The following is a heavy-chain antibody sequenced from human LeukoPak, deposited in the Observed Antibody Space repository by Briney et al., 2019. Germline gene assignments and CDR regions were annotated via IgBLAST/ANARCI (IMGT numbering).Heavy chain of an antibody. CDR2: MNPNSGNT. CDR3: ARGYCSSTSCYRRSYYYYYYMDV. CDR1: GYTFTSYD. V-gene: IGHV1-8*01. J-gene: IGHJ6*03. D-gene: IGHD2-2*02. Sequence: ASVKVSCKASGYTFTSYDINWARQATGQGLEWMGWMNPNSGNTGYAQKFQGRVTMTRNTSISTAYMELSSLRSEDTAVYYCARGYCSSTSCYRRSYYYYYYMDVWGKGTTVTVSS.